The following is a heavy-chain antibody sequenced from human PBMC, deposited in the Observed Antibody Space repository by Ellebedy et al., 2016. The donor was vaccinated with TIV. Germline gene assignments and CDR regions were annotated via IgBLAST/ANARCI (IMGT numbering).Heavy chain of an antibody. CDR3: VRGFHGFDS. V-gene: IGHV3-72*01. J-gene: IGHJ4*02. CDR2: VKSRAERYST. CDR1: GFLFSDHY. Sequence: GESLKISCVASGFLFSDHYMDWVRQAPGKGLECVGRVKSRAERYSTEYGASVRGRFTISRDESKNSLYLQMNSLTTEDTAVYYCVRGFHGFDSWGQGTLVTVSS.